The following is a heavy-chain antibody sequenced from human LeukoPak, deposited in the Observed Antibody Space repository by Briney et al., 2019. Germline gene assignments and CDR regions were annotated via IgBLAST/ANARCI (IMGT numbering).Heavy chain of an antibody. D-gene: IGHD3-9*01. V-gene: IGHV1-18*01. CDR3: ARVDYDILTPQYNWFDP. CDR1: GGTFSSYA. Sequence: GASVKVSCKASGGTFSSYAISWVRQAPGQGLEWMGWISAYNGNTNYAQKLQGRVTMTTDTSTSTAYMELRSLRSDDTAVYYCARVDYDILTPQYNWFDPWGQGTLVTVSS. J-gene: IGHJ5*02. CDR2: ISAYNGNT.